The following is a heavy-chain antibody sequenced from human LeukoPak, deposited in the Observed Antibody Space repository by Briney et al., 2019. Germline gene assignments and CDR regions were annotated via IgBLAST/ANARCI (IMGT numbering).Heavy chain of an antibody. D-gene: IGHD1-1*01. J-gene: IGHJ4*02. V-gene: IGHV4-59*02. Sequence: SETLSLTCTVSGGSVSGHFWSWIRQPPGRGLEWIGYIQYSGNTNYNSSLKSRVTISLDKSKNQFSLKLSSVTAADTAVYYCGRSTGNFDYWGPGTLVTVSS. CDR2: IQYSGNT. CDR3: GRSTGNFDY. CDR1: GGSVSGHF.